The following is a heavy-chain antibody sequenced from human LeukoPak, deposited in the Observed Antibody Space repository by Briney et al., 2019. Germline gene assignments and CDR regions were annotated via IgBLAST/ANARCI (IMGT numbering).Heavy chain of an antibody. D-gene: IGHD5-18*01. CDR3: ARDHTAMVILGAFDI. V-gene: IGHV4-39*07. J-gene: IGHJ3*02. CDR2: IYYSGST. Sequence: SETLSLTCSVSGGSLSSSTYYWGWIRQPPGKGLEWIGSIYYSGSTYYNPSLKSRVTISVDTSKNQFSLKLSSVTAADTAVYYCARDHTAMVILGAFDIWGQGTMVTVSS. CDR1: GGSLSSSTYY.